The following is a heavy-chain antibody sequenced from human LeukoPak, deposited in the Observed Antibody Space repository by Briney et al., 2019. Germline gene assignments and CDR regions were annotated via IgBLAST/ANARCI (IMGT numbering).Heavy chain of an antibody. V-gene: IGHV3-21*01. CDR3: ARDLSGVTGYTYGRGIDY. Sequence: GGSLRLSCAASGFTFSSYSMNWVRQAPGKGLEWVSSISSSSSYIYYADSVKGRFTISRDNAKNSQYLQMNSLRAEDTAVYYCARDLSGVTGYTYGRGIDYWGQGTLVTVSS. CDR1: GFTFSSYS. D-gene: IGHD5-18*01. CDR2: ISSSSSYI. J-gene: IGHJ4*02.